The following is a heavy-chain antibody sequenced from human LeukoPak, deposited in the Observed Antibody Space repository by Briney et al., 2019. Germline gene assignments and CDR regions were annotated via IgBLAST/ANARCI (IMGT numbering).Heavy chain of an antibody. D-gene: IGHD2-2*01. J-gene: IGHJ6*03. CDR1: GYSFTNYW. V-gene: IGHV5-51*01. Sequence: GESLKISCKGSGYSFTNYWIGWVRQMPGKGLEWMGIIYPGDSDTRYSPYFQGQVTISADKSTRTAYLQWSSLKALDTAMYYCARGPYCSTINCYSPYYYYLSVWGRGTTVTVSS. CDR2: IYPGDSDT. CDR3: ARGPYCSTINCYSPYYYYLSV.